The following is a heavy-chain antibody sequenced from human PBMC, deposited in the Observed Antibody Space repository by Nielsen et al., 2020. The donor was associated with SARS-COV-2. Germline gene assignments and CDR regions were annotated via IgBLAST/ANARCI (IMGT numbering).Heavy chain of an antibody. CDR1: GGSISSYY. V-gene: IGHV4-59*08. CDR2: IYYSGST. Sequence: SSTSSLPCTLSGGSISSYYLIWIRQPPGKGLDWIGYIYYSGSTNYNPSLKSRVTISVDTSKNQFSLKLSSVTAADTAVYYCARLVVVPAAIYYYYGMDVWGQGTTVTVSS. CDR3: ARLVVVPAAIYYYYGMDV. J-gene: IGHJ6*02. D-gene: IGHD2-2*01.